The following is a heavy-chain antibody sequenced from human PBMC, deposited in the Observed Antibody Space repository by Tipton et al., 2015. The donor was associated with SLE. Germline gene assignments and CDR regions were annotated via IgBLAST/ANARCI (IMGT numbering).Heavy chain of an antibody. Sequence: SLRLSCAASGFTFSSYGMHWVRQAPGKGLEWVAFIRYDGSNKYYADSVKGRFTISRDNSKNTLYLQMNSLRAEDTAVYYCAKGGLSGSYLFYYWGQGTLVTVSS. J-gene: IGHJ4*02. D-gene: IGHD1-26*01. V-gene: IGHV3-30*02. CDR1: GFTFSSYG. CDR3: AKGGLSGSYLFYY. CDR2: IRYDGSNK.